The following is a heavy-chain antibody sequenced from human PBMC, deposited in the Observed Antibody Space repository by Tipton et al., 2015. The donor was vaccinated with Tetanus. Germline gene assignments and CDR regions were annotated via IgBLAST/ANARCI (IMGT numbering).Heavy chain of an antibody. CDR2: VSYSGSN. V-gene: IGHV4-39*01. Sequence: TLSLTCTVSGASISSNTYYWGWIRQPPGKGLEWIASVSYSGSNYYNPYLKSRVTMSLHTSKNQFAVSLTSVTAADTAVYYCARANNEFPKKGPFDSWGQGSLVIVSS. D-gene: IGHD1-1*01. J-gene: IGHJ4*02. CDR3: ARANNEFPKKGPFDS. CDR1: GASISSNTYY.